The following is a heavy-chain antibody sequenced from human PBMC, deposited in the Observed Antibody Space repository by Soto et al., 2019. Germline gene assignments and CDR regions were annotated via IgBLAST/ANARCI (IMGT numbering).Heavy chain of an antibody. J-gene: IGHJ4*02. CDR3: ARLEGLATISYYFDF. CDR2: IYYRGNT. V-gene: IGHV4-39*01. Sequence: QLQLQESGPGLVKPSETLSLTCSVSGDSINSDKYYWGWIRQPPGKGLEWIGSIYYRGNTYYNPSLQPRVTISLDKSKSQFSLKLNFVTAADSAVYFCARLEGLATISYYFDFWGQGALVTVSS. CDR1: GDSINSDKYY. D-gene: IGHD3-9*01.